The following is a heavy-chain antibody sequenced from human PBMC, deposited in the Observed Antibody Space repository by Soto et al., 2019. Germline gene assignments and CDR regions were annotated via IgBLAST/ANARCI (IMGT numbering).Heavy chain of an antibody. V-gene: IGHV1-2*02. D-gene: IGHD3-9*01. CDR1: GYTFTGYY. CDR2: INPNSGGT. Sequence: ASVKVSCKASGYTFTGYYMHWVRQAPGQGLEWMGWINPNSGGTNYAQKFQGRVTMTRDTSISTAYMELSRLRSDDTAVYYCARGGFGRVYDILTNYGMDVWGQGTTVTVSS. CDR3: ARGGFGRVYDILTNYGMDV. J-gene: IGHJ6*02.